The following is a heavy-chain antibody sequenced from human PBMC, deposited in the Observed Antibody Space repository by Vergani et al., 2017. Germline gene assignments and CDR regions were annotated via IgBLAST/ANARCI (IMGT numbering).Heavy chain of an antibody. Sequence: EVQMVESGGGLVKPGGSLRLSCVASGFTFSHYSMNWVRQAPGKGLEWVSSISGNNDDVYYADSVKGRFTISRDNAKNSLYLDMSSLRAEDTAVYYCVKVARIAVAGTYFDYWGQGTLVTVSS. CDR2: ISGNNDDV. CDR1: GFTFSHYS. J-gene: IGHJ4*02. D-gene: IGHD6-19*01. CDR3: VKVARIAVAGTYFDY. V-gene: IGHV3-21*04.